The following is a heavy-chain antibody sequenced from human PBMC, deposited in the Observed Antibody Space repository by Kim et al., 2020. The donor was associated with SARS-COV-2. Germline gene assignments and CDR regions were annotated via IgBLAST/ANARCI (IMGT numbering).Heavy chain of an antibody. CDR3: ARGPAYCGGDCYLYYFDY. Sequence: SETLSLTCTVSGGSISSYYWSWIRQPPGKGLEWIGYIYYSGSTNYNPSLKSRVTISVDTSKNQFSLKLSSVTAADTAVYYCARGPAYCGGDCYLYYFDYWGQGTLVTVSS. CDR1: GGSISSYY. J-gene: IGHJ4*02. CDR2: IYYSGST. V-gene: IGHV4-59*13. D-gene: IGHD2-21*02.